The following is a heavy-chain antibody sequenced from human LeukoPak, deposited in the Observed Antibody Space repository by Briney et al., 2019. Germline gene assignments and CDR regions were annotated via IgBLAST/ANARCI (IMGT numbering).Heavy chain of an antibody. Sequence: SETLSLTCTVSGGSISSSSYYWGWIRQPPGKGLEWIGSIYYSGSTYYNPSLKSRVTISVDTSKNQFSLKLSSVTAADTAVYYCARVGATRRYAFDIWGQGTMVTVSS. V-gene: IGHV4-39*07. CDR2: IYYSGST. CDR1: GGSISSSSYY. CDR3: ARVGATRRYAFDI. J-gene: IGHJ3*02. D-gene: IGHD1-26*01.